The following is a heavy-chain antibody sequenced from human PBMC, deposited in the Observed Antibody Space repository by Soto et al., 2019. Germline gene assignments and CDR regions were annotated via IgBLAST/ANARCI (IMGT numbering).Heavy chain of an antibody. D-gene: IGHD3-10*01. CDR1: GGSISSYY. V-gene: IGHV4-59*01. J-gene: IGHJ6*02. CDR2: IYYSGST. Sequence: SETLSLTCTVSGGSISSYYWSWIRQPPGKGLEWIGYIYYSGSTNYNPSLKSRVTISVDTSKNQFSLKMSSVTAADTAVYYCARDGRYYYGSGSPKRNYYYYGMDVWGQGTTVTVS. CDR3: ARDGRYYYGSGSPKRNYYYYGMDV.